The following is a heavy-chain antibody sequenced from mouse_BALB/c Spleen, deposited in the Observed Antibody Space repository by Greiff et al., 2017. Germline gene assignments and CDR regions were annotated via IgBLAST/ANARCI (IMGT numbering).Heavy chain of an antibody. Sequence: EVQLQESGAELVKPGASVKLSCTASGFNIKDTYMHWVKQRPEQGLEWIGRIDPANGNTKYDPKFQGKATITADTSSNTASLQLSSLTSEDTAVYYCAIRGYGRLDYAMDYWGQGTSVTVSS. V-gene: IGHV14-3*02. CDR2: IDPANGNT. CDR3: AIRGYGRLDYAMDY. J-gene: IGHJ4*01. CDR1: GFNIKDTY. D-gene: IGHD3-1*01.